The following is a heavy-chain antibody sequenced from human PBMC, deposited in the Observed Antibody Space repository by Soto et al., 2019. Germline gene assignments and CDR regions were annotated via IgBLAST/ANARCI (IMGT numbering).Heavy chain of an antibody. V-gene: IGHV1-58*01. D-gene: IGHD6-13*01. CDR1: GFTFTSSA. J-gene: IGHJ6*02. CDR2: IVVGSGNT. CDR3: AAAAPIAAAGPDSYYYYGMDV. Sequence: SVKVSCKASGFTFTSSAVQWVRQARGQRLEWIGWIVVGSGNTNYAQKFQERVTITRDMSTSTAYMELSSLRSEDTAVYYCAAAAPIAAAGPDSYYYYGMDVWGQGXTVTVYS.